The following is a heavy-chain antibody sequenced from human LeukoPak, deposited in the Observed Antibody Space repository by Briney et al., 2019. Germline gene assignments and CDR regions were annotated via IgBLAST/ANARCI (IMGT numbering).Heavy chain of an antibody. V-gene: IGHV1-18*01. Sequence: EASVKVSCKASGYTFMSYGIHWLRQAPGQGLEWMGWSSVYNGNTNYAQKFQGRVTMTTDTTTSTAYMELRTLMSDDTAVYYCAKGSRVDADDHFDYWGQGTLVTVSS. CDR1: GYTFMSYG. D-gene: IGHD1-1*01. CDR2: SSVYNGNT. J-gene: IGHJ4*02. CDR3: AKGSRVDADDHFDY.